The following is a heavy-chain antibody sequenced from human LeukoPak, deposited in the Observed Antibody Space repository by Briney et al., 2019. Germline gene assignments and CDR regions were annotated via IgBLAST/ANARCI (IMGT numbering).Heavy chain of an antibody. CDR2: ICGSGGRT. CDR3: AKDGREWPPSLDY. Sequence: GGSLRLSCAASGLTFSSYAMSWVRHAPGKGREWVSGICGSGGRTYYADSVKGRFTLSRDSSKNTLYLQTNGLRAEDTAVYYCAKDGREWPPSLDYWGQGTLVTVPS. CDR1: GLTFSSYA. J-gene: IGHJ4*02. V-gene: IGHV3-23*01. D-gene: IGHD3-3*01.